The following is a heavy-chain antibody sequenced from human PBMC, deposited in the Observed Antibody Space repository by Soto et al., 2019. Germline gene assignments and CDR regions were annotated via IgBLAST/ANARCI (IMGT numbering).Heavy chain of an antibody. CDR1: GFSFSSYW. Sequence: EVQLVESGGGLVQPGGSLRLSCAASGFSFSSYWIHWVRQAPGKGLVWVSRIKTDGSSADYADSVKGRFTISRDNAKKTLYLQMNNLRGEDTAVYFCAKREGNTYGLFHWGQGTLVAVSS. D-gene: IGHD5-18*01. J-gene: IGHJ4*02. CDR3: AKREGNTYGLFH. V-gene: IGHV3-74*01. CDR2: IKTDGSSA.